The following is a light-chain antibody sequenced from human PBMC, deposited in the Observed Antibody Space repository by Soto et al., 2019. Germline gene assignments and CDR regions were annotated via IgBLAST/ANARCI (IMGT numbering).Light chain of an antibody. J-gene: IGKJ4*01. CDR3: QQRRNWLT. Sequence: EIVLAQSPATLSLSPGERATLSRRASQSVKSYLAWYQPKPGQAPRLLIYDASNRASGIPGRFSGSGSGTDFTLTISSLEPEDFAVDYCQQRRNWLTFGGGTKVDIK. CDR1: QSVKSY. V-gene: IGKV3-11*01. CDR2: DAS.